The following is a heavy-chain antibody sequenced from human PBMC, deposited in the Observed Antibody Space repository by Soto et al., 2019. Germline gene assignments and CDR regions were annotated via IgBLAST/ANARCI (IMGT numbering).Heavy chain of an antibody. D-gene: IGHD5-18*01. Sequence: KQSQTLSLTCAISGDSVSSNSAAWNWIRQSPSRGLEWLGRTYYRSKWYNDYAVSVKSRITINPDTSKNQFSLQLNSVTPEDTAVYYCARDIGDSYGYYEDYGMDVWGQGTTVTVSS. V-gene: IGHV6-1*01. J-gene: IGHJ6*02. CDR2: TYYRSKWYN. CDR3: ARDIGDSYGYYEDYGMDV. CDR1: GDSVSSNSAA.